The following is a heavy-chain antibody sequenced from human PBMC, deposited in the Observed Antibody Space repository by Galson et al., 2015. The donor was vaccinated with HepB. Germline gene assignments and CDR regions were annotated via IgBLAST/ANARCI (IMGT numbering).Heavy chain of an antibody. Sequence: LTCTVSGGSISSYYWSWIRQPPGKGLEWIGYIYYSGSTNYNPSLKSRVTISVDTSKNQFSLKLSSVTAADTAVYYCARRRLLLGGRGAFDVWGQGTMVTVSS. J-gene: IGHJ3*01. V-gene: IGHV4-59*08. CDR2: IYYSGST. CDR1: GGSISSYY. CDR3: ARRRLLLGGRGAFDV. D-gene: IGHD2-21*02.